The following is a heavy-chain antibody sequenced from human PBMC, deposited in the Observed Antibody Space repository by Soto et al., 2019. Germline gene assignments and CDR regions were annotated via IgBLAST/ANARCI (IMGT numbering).Heavy chain of an antibody. D-gene: IGHD3-22*01. J-gene: IGHJ6*02. CDR3: ARGYYYDSSGPRGGYYYYGMDV. V-gene: IGHV3-33*01. Sequence: GGSLRLSCAASGFTFSSYGMHWVRQAPGKGLEWVAVIWYDGSNKYYADSVKGRFTISRDNSKNTLYLQMNSLRAEDTAVYYCARGYYYDSSGPRGGYYYYGMDVWGQGTTVTVSS. CDR2: IWYDGSNK. CDR1: GFTFSSYG.